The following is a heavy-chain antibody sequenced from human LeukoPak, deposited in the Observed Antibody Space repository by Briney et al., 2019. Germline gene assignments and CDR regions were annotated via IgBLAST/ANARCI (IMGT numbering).Heavy chain of an antibody. V-gene: IGHV3-23*01. CDR1: GFTFSSYA. CDR2: ISGSGGST. D-gene: IGHD3-22*01. J-gene: IGHJ4*02. Sequence: PGGSLRLSCAASGFTFSSYAMSWVRQAPGKGLEWVSAISGSGGSTYYADSVKGRFTISRDNSKNTLYLQMNSLRAEDTAVYYCAKTRYDSSGYYLNPFDYWGQGTLVTVSS. CDR3: AKTRYDSSGYYLNPFDY.